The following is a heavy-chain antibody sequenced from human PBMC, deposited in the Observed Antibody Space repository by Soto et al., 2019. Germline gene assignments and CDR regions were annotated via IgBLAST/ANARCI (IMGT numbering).Heavy chain of an antibody. J-gene: IGHJ5*02. CDR1: GGTFSSYA. CDR3: AREGSLTEMGFWFDP. V-gene: IGHV1-69*01. CDR2: IIPIFGTA. Sequence: VQLGQSGAGVKEPGASVKVFCKASGGTFSSYAISWGRQAPGQGLEWMGGIIPIFGTANYAQKFQGRVTITADESTSTAYMELSSLRSEDTAVYYCAREGSLTEMGFWFDPWGQGTLVTVSS. D-gene: IGHD6-13*01.